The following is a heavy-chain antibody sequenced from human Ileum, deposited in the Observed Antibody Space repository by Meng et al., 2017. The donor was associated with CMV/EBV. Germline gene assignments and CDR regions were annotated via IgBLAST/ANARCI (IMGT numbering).Heavy chain of an antibody. Sequence: GESLKISCAASGFSFSSHGMHWVRQAPGKGLEWVAFIRYDASYEWYVDSVKGRFTISRDNSKNTLYLQMNSLRAEDTAVYYCARGLKWELPIYYWGQGTLVTVSS. CDR3: ARGLKWELPIYY. CDR2: IRYDASYE. D-gene: IGHD1-26*01. J-gene: IGHJ4*02. CDR1: GFSFSSHG. V-gene: IGHV3-30*02.